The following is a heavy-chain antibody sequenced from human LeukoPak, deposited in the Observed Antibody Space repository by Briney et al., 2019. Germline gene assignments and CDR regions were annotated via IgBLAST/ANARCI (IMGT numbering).Heavy chain of an antibody. J-gene: IGHJ4*02. D-gene: IGHD6-19*01. CDR3: ARARDSSGWRQAHDY. CDR2: ISWNSGSI. CDR1: GFTFDDYA. V-gene: IGHV3-9*01. Sequence: GGSLRLSCAASGFTFDDYAMHWVRQAPGKGLEWVSGISWNSGSIGYADSVKGRFTISRDNAKNSLYLQMNSLRSEDTAVYYCARARDSSGWRQAHDYWGQGTLVTVSS.